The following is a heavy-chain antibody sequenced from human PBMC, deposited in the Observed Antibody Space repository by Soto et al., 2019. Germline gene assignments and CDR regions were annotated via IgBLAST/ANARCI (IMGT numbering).Heavy chain of an antibody. CDR1: GYTFTSYY. D-gene: IGHD3-10*01. J-gene: IGHJ6*02. CDR3: AREYYYGSGSYPRETYYYYYYGMDV. Sequence: VASVKVSCKASGYTFTSYYMHWVRQAPEQGLEWMGIINPSGGSTSYAQKFQGRVTMTRDTSTSTVYMELSSLRSEDTAVYYCAREYYYGSGSYPRETYYYYYYGMDVWGQGATVTVSS. CDR2: INPSGGST. V-gene: IGHV1-46*03.